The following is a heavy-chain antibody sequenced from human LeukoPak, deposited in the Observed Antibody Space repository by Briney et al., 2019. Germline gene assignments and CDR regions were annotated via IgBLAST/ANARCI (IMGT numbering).Heavy chain of an antibody. J-gene: IGHJ3*02. V-gene: IGHV4-38-2*02. Sequence: SETLSLTCTVPGYSSSSGYYWGWIRQSPGKGLEWIGSIYHSGGTTYYNPSLKSRVTISLDTSKNQFSLKLSSVTAADTAVYYCARGVYDYDSSDYTNAFDIWGQGTMVTVSS. D-gene: IGHD3-22*01. CDR1: GYSSSSGYY. CDR3: ARGVYDYDSSDYTNAFDI. CDR2: IYHSGGTT.